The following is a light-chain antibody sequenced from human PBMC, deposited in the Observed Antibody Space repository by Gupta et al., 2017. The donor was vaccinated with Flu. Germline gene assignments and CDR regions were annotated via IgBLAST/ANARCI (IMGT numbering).Light chain of an antibody. CDR1: SSDVGAYNY. CDR2: DVS. J-gene: IGLJ2*01. V-gene: IGLV2-14*01. CDR3: NSYAGRSTVL. Sequence: QSALTQPASESGSPGQSIIISCNGTSSDVGAYNYVSWYQHHPDKAPKLLIYDVSQRPAGGSDRFSGCKSGNPATRSVSGRQAEDEADYYCNSYAGRSTVLFGGGTKLTVL.